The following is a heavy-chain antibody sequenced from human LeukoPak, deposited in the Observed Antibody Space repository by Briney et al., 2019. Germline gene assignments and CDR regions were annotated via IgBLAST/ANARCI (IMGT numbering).Heavy chain of an antibody. CDR3: ARDNRPSRVSWAYFDY. CDR2: IYYSGST. Sequence: SETLSLTCTVSGGSISSYYWSWIRQPPGKGLEWIGYIYYSGSTNYNPSLKSRVTISVDTSKNQFSLKLSSVTAADTAVYYCARDNRPSRVSWAYFDYWGQGTLVTVSS. CDR1: GGSISSYY. J-gene: IGHJ4*02. D-gene: IGHD5/OR15-5a*01. V-gene: IGHV4-59*01.